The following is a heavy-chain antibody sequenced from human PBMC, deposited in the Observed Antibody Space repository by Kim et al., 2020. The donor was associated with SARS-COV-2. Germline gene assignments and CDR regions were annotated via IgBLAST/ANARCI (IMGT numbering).Heavy chain of an antibody. Sequence: SETLSPTCSVSGGSISRDYWSWIRQPPGKGLEWIGYIHYSGSTTYNPSLESRVAISIDTSKNQFSLNLRSVTAADTALYYCARDRGGLKHYMDVWGKGT. V-gene: IGHV4-59*01. J-gene: IGHJ6*03. CDR3: ARDRGGLKHYMDV. CDR1: GGSISRDY. CDR2: IHYSGST. D-gene: IGHD3-10*01.